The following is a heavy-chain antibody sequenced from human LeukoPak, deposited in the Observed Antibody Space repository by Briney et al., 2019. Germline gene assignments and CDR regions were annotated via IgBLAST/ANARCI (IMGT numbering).Heavy chain of an antibody. CDR3: ARGPPPDFDY. J-gene: IGHJ4*02. CDR1: GDSISSYY. CDR2: IHPSGNT. V-gene: IGHV4-4*07. Sequence: SETLSLTCTVSGDSISSYYWSWVRQPAGKGLEWIGRIHPSGNTNYNPSLKSRVTLSVDTSKNQFSLKLSSVTAADTAVYYCARGPPPDFDYWGRGTLVTVSS.